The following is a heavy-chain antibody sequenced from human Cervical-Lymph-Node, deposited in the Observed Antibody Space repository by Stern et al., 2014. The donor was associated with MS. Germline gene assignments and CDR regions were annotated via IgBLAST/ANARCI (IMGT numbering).Heavy chain of an antibody. CDR3: ARDYEDTSMLFDH. J-gene: IGHJ4*02. CDR1: GFTFSSYG. D-gene: IGHD2-8*01. Sequence: QVQLVQSGGAVVQPGRSLRLSCAASGFTFSSYGMHWVRQAPGTGLEWETIISFDGNHKFYAAPLKGRFTISRDNSKNPLHLQMNSVTPDDTAIYYCARDYEDTSMLFDHWGQGTLVTVSS. CDR2: ISFDGNHK. V-gene: IGHV3-30*03.